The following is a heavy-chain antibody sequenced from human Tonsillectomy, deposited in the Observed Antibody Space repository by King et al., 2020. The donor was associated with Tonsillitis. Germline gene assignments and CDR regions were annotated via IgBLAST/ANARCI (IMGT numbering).Heavy chain of an antibody. CDR3: VRRAEDNSYFDY. CDR1: GDSVSSNRAA. CDR2: TYYRSKWYN. Sequence: VQLQQSGPGVLKPSQTLSLTCAISGDSVSSNRAAWNWIRQSPSRGLEWLGRTYYRSKWYNDYELSVTSRITIRPDTSKNQFSLQLDSVTPDDTAVYYCVRRAEDNSYFDYWGQGTLVTVSS. V-gene: IGHV6-1*01. J-gene: IGHJ4*02.